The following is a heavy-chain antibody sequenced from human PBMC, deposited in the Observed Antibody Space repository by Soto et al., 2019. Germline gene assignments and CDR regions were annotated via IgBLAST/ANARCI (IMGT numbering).Heavy chain of an antibody. V-gene: IGHV3-48*04. CDR3: ARVPTGKYGVWNY. CDR2: ISSSSSTI. CDR1: GFTFSSYS. D-gene: IGHD2-8*01. Sequence: SGGSLRLSCAASGFTFSSYSMNWVRQAPGKGLEWVSYISSSSSTIYYADSVKGRFTISRDNAKNTLYLQMNSLRGDDTAVYYCARVPTGKYGVWNYWGQGTLVTVSS. J-gene: IGHJ4*02.